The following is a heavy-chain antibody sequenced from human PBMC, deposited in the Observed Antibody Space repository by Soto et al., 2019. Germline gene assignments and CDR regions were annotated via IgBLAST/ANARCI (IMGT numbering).Heavy chain of an antibody. D-gene: IGHD3-3*01. CDR1: GGSFGKSA. CDR3: ATGVIWIGYFTVDS. Sequence: RASVKVSCKASGGSFGKSAINWVRQTPGQGLEWLGGFIPVYRTLNYAQKFQGRVTITADESTGTAYMTLSSLASDDTAVYYCATGVIWIGYFTVDSWGQGTRVTVSS. V-gene: IGHV1-69*13. J-gene: IGHJ4*02. CDR2: FIPVYRTL.